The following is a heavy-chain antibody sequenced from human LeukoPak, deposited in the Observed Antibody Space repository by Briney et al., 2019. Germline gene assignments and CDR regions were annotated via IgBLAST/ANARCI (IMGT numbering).Heavy chain of an antibody. CDR1: GYTFLSYD. CDR3: ARSLAMVPGVITYYGMDV. D-gene: IGHD3-10*01. CDR2: MNPYSGNS. Sequence: ASVKVSCKASGYTFLSYDINWVRQATGQGLEWMGWMNPYSGNSGYTQEFQGRVTMTRNTSANTAYMELSSLRSEDTAVYYCARSLAMVPGVITYYGMDVWGQGTTVTVSS. J-gene: IGHJ6*02. V-gene: IGHV1-8*01.